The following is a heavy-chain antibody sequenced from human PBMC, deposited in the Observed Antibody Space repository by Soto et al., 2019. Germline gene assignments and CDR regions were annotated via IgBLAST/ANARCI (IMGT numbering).Heavy chain of an antibody. CDR3: ARAPYYYDSSGYSDAFDI. CDR2: IYYSGST. Sequence: SETLSLTCTVSGGSISSGGYYWSWIRQHPGKGLEWIGYIYYSGSTYYNPSLKSRVTISVDTSKNQFSLKLSSVTAADTAVYYCARAPYYYDSSGYSDAFDIWGQGTMVTVSS. J-gene: IGHJ3*02. V-gene: IGHV4-31*03. D-gene: IGHD3-22*01. CDR1: GGSISSGGYY.